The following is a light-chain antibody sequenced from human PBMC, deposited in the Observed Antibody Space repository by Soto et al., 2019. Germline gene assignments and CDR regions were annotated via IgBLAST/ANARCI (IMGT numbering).Light chain of an antibody. CDR2: EVS. J-gene: IGLJ2*01. V-gene: IGLV2-8*01. CDR1: SSDVGGYNY. Sequence: QSALPQPPSASGSPGQSVTISCTGTSSDVGGYNYVSWYQQHPGKAPKLMISEVSKRPSGVPDRFSGSKSGNTASLTVSGLQAEDEADYYCSSFAGNNNVVFGGGTKLTVL. CDR3: SSFAGNNNVV.